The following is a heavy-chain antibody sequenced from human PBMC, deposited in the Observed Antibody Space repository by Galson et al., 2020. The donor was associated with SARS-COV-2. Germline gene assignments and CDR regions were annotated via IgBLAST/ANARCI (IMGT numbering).Heavy chain of an antibody. CDR2: IWYDGSNK. D-gene: IGHD1-26*01. J-gene: IGHJ4*02. CDR1: GFTFSSYG. Sequence: GESLKISCAASGFTFSSYGMHWVRQAPGKGLEWVAVIWYDGSNKYYADSVKGRFTISRDNSKNSLSLQMNSLRDEDTAVYYCARDWLGGAHGYWGQGTLVTVAS. CDR3: ARDWLGGAHGY. V-gene: IGHV3-33*01.